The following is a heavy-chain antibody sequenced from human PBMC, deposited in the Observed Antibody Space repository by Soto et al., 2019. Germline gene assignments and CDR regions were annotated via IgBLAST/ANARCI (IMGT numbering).Heavy chain of an antibody. CDR3: ASCRDIFGPCCAHIHX. CDR1: GDSVSSNGAA. D-gene: IGHD3-16*01. J-gene: IGHJ4*02. V-gene: IGHV6-1*01. CDR2: TYYRSKWYN. Sequence: SQTLSLTCAISGDSVSSNGAAWNWIRQSPSRGLEWLGRTYYRSKWYNDYAVSVKSRITINPHKSKHQMSLQLNYVTPEDTAVYHCASCRDIFGPCCAHIHXWGLGILLTVSX.